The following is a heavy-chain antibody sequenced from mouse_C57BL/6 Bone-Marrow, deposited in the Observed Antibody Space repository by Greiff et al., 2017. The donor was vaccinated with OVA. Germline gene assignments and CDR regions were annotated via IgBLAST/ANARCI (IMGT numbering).Heavy chain of an antibody. Sequence: QVQLKESGAELVKPGASVKISCKASGYAFSSYWMNWVKQRPGKGLEWIGQIYPGDGDTKYNGKFKGKATLTADKSSSTAYMQLSSLTSEDSAVYFCAKSSYDYGSSPFAYWGRGTLVTVSA. J-gene: IGHJ3*01. V-gene: IGHV1-80*01. D-gene: IGHD1-1*01. CDR3: AKSSYDYGSSPFAY. CDR2: IYPGDGDT. CDR1: GYAFSSYW.